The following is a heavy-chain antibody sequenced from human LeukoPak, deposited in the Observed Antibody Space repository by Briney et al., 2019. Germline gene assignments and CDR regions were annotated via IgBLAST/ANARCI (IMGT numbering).Heavy chain of an antibody. D-gene: IGHD3-10*01. CDR2: IYYSGST. J-gene: IGHJ6*02. Sequence: PSQTLSLTCTVSGGSISSGGYYWSWIRQRPGKGLEWLGYIYYSGSTYYNPSLKSRVTISVDTSKNQFSLKLSSVTAADTAVYYCARDHYGSGSLGYYYYYGMDVWGQGTTVTVSS. CDR1: GGSISSGGYY. CDR3: ARDHYGSGSLGYYYYYGMDV. V-gene: IGHV4-31*03.